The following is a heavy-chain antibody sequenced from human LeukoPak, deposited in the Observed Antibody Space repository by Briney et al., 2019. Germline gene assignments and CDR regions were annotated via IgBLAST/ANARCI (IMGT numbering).Heavy chain of an antibody. V-gene: IGHV4-34*01. CDR2: INHSGST. Sequence: PSETLSLTCAVYGGSFSGYYWSWIRQPPGKGLEWIGEINHSGSTNYNPSLKSRVTISVDTSKNQFSLKLSSVTAADTAVYYRARGRGGLPGGRSLDLWGRGTLVTVSS. CDR3: ARGRGGLPGGRSLDL. D-gene: IGHD2-15*01. CDR1: GGSFSGYY. J-gene: IGHJ2*01.